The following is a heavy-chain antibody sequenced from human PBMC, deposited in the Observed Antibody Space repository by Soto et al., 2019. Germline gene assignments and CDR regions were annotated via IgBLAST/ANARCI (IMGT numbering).Heavy chain of an antibody. J-gene: IGHJ6*02. V-gene: IGHV3-30*18. CDR3: AKDLSPNCGGDCYSSGMDV. CDR1: GFTFSNYA. CDR2: ISYDGSNK. D-gene: IGHD2-21*02. Sequence: GGSLSLSCAASGFTFSNYAMHWVRQAPAKGLDWVAVISYDGSNKYYADSVKGRFTISRDNSKNTLYLQMNSLRAEDTAVYYCAKDLSPNCGGDCYSSGMDVWGQGTTVTVSS.